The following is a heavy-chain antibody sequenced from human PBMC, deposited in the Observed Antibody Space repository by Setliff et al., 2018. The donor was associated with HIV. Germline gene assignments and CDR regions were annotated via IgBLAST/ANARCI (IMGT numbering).Heavy chain of an antibody. Sequence: PGGSLRLSCAASGFTLSDYAMHWVRQAPGKGLEWVAVISYDGTNEYYADSVKGRFTISRDNYKNTVFLQMNSLRVDDSALYYCTRPYYCASGSYDYWGQGTLVTVSS. CDR3: TRPYYCASGSYDY. D-gene: IGHD3-10*01. J-gene: IGHJ4*02. CDR1: GFTLSDYA. CDR2: ISYDGTNE. V-gene: IGHV3-30*03.